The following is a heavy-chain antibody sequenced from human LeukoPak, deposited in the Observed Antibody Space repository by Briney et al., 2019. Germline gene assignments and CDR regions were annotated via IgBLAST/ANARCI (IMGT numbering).Heavy chain of an antibody. CDR1: GLTFSRYS. CDR2: ISSSSSTI. Sequence: PGGSLRLSCVASGLTFSRYSMNWVRPAPGRGLEWVSYISSSSSTIYYADSVKGRFTISRDNAKTSLDLQMNSLRDEDTAVYYCARARASGRSGFDYWGQGTLVTVSS. J-gene: IGHJ4*02. D-gene: IGHD2-15*01. V-gene: IGHV3-48*02. CDR3: ARARASGRSGFDY.